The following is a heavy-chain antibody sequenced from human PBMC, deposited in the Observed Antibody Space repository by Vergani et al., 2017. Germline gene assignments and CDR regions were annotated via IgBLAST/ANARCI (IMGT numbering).Heavy chain of an antibody. CDR1: GFTFSSYS. Sequence: EVQLVESGGGLVQPGGSLRLSCAASGFTFSSYSMNWVRQAPGKGLEWVSYISSSSSTIYYADSVKGRFTISRDNAKNSLYLQMNSLRAEDTAVYYCARARIEMATKFSFDYWGQGTLVTVSS. V-gene: IGHV3-48*01. CDR3: ARARIEMATKFSFDY. J-gene: IGHJ4*02. D-gene: IGHD5-24*01. CDR2: ISSSSSTI.